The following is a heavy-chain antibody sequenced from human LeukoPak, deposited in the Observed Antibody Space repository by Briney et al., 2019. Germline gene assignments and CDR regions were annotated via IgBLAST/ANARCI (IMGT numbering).Heavy chain of an antibody. CDR1: GGSISSSSYY. D-gene: IGHD2-2*01. Sequence: SETLSLTCTVSGGSISSSSYYWGWIRQPPGKGLEWIGSIYYSGSTYYNPPLKSRVTISVDTSKNQFSLKLSSVTAADTAVYYCARIGGVPAGIVVVPAAIWFDPWGQGTLVTVSS. CDR2: IYYSGST. CDR3: ARIGGVPAGIVVVPAAIWFDP. V-gene: IGHV4-39*01. J-gene: IGHJ5*02.